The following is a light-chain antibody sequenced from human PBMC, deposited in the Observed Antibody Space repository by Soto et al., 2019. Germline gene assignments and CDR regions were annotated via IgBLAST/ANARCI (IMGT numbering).Light chain of an antibody. CDR3: QQYNSYRT. CDR2: AAS. CDR1: QTITTY. Sequence: DIQMTHSPSSLSASVGDRVTITCRTSQTITTYLNWYQQKPGKAPKLLIYAASSLQSGVPSRFSGSGSGTEFTLTISCLQPDDFATYYCQQYNSYRTFGQGTKVDI. J-gene: IGKJ1*01. V-gene: IGKV1-39*01.